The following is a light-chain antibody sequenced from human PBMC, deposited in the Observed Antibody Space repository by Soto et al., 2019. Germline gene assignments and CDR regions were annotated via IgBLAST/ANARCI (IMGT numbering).Light chain of an antibody. CDR2: GVS. CDR1: QSISSN. V-gene: IGKV3-15*01. Sequence: EVVMAQSPSTLSVSPGESATLSCRASQSISSNKLAWYQQKPGQAPRLLLFGVSNRATGIPARFSGSGSGTEFTLTISSLQSEDFAVYYCQQYNNWWTFGQGTKVDIK. CDR3: QQYNNWWT. J-gene: IGKJ1*01.